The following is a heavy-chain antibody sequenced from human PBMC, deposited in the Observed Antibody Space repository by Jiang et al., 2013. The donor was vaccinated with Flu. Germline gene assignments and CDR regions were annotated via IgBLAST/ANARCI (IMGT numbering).Heavy chain of an antibody. CDR1: GGYISDYY. CDR3: ARKGATTGAFHI. CDR2: IYYTGDT. Sequence: SGLVKPSETLSLTCTVSGGYISDYYWSWIRQSPGKGLEWIGYIYYTGDTTNNPSLKSRVSVSVDTSKNQFSLKLSSVTAADTAVYYCARKGATTGAFHIWGRGTMVTVSS. J-gene: IGHJ3*02. D-gene: IGHD1-26*01. V-gene: IGHV4-59*01.